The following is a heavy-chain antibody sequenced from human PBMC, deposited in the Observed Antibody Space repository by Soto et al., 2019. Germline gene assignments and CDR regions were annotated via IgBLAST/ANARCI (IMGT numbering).Heavy chain of an antibody. CDR3: AKEGAFYYSAFDI. CDR1: GFTFDDYA. Sequence: GGSLRLSCAASGFTFDDYAMHWVRQAPGKGLEWVSGIRWNSGSIGYADSVKGRFTISRDNAKNSLYLPMNCLRAEDSSLYYCAKEGAFYYSAFDIWGQGTMVTVSS. V-gene: IGHV3-9*01. D-gene: IGHD1-26*01. J-gene: IGHJ3*02. CDR2: IRWNSGSI.